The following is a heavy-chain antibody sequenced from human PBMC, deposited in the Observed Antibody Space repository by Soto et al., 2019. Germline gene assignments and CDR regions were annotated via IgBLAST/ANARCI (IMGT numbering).Heavy chain of an antibody. CDR2: MYYSGGT. CDR3: ARDVDRTSHLNWFDP. J-gene: IGHJ5*02. Sequence: PSETLSLTCTVSGGSMSDYYWTWIRQTPGKGLEWIGYMYYSGGTNYNPSLKSRVTISVDTSKNQFSLKLSSVTAADTAVYYCARDVDRTSHLNWFDPWGQGVMVTVSS. D-gene: IGHD5-12*01. CDR1: GGSMSDYY. V-gene: IGHV4-59*12.